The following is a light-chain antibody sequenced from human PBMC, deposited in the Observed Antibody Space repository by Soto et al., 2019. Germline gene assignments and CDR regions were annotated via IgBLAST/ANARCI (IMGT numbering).Light chain of an antibody. V-gene: IGLV4-69*01. J-gene: IGLJ2*01. CDR1: SGHSSYA. Sequence: QLVLTQSPSASASLGASVKLTCTLSSGHSSYAIAWHQQQPEKGPRYLMKLNSDGSHSKGDGIPDRFSGSSSGAERYLTISSLQSEDEVDYYCQTWAGVFGGGTKVTVL. CDR3: QTWAGV. CDR2: LNSDGSH.